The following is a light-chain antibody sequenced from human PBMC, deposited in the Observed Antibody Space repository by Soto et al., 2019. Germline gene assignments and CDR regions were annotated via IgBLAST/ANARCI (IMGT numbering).Light chain of an antibody. CDR3: QKHNASPLT. Sequence: DIQMTQSPSSLSASVGDRVSITCRASQGIRNYLAWYQQKPGKVPKLLIYTSSTLQSGVPSRFSGSGSGTDFTLTISSLQPEDVATYYCQKHNASPLTFGGGTKVDI. J-gene: IGKJ4*01. V-gene: IGKV1-27*01. CDR2: TSS. CDR1: QGIRNY.